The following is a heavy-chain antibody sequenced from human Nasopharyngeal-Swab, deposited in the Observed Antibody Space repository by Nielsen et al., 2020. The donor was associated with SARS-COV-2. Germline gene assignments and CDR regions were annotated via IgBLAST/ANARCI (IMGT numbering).Heavy chain of an antibody. CDR3: ARSTIAVAGRGISDY. J-gene: IGHJ4*02. CDR1: GYTFTSYG. CDR2: ISAYNGNT. Sequence: AAVKVSCKASGYTFTSYGISWVRQHPGQGLEGMGWISAYNGNTNYAQKLQGRVTMTTDTSTSTAYMELRSLRSDDTAVYYCARSTIAVAGRGISDYWGQGTLVTVSS. V-gene: IGHV1-18*01. D-gene: IGHD6-19*01.